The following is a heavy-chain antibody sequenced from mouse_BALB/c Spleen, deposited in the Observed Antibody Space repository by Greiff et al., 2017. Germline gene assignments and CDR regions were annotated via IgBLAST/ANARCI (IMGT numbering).Heavy chain of an antibody. CDR2: IWGDGST. D-gene: IGHD4-1*01. J-gene: IGHJ4*01. V-gene: IGHV2-6-7*01. CDR1: GFSLTGYG. CDR3: AREVTGTWYAMDY. Sequence: QVQLKESGPGLVAPSQSLSITCTVSGFSLTGYGVNWVRQPPGKGLEWLGMIWGDGSTDYNSALKSRLSISKDNSKSQVFLKMNSLQTDDTARYYCAREVTGTWYAMDYWGQGTSVTVSS.